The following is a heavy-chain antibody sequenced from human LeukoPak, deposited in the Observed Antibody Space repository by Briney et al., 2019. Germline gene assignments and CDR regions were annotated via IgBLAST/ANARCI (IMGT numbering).Heavy chain of an antibody. Sequence: GGSLRLSCAASGFTVSSNYMSWVRQAPGKGLEWVSVIYSGGSTYYADSVKGRFTISRDNSKNTLYLQMNSPRAEDTAVYYCARSRGYSGYDSWGQGTLVTVSS. J-gene: IGHJ5*02. CDR2: IYSGGST. D-gene: IGHD5-12*01. CDR3: ARSRGYSGYDS. V-gene: IGHV3-53*01. CDR1: GFTVSSNY.